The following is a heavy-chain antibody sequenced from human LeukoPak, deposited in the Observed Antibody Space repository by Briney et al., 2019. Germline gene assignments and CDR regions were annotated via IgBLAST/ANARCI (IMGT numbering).Heavy chain of an antibody. CDR3: ARDHQAPTAYNWFDP. Sequence: GGSLRLSCAASGFTFSSYAMHWVRQAPGKGLEWVAVISYDGSNKYYADSVKGRFTISRDNSKNTLYLQMNSLRAEDTAVYYCARDHQAPTAYNWFDPWGQGTLVTVSS. J-gene: IGHJ5*02. CDR2: ISYDGSNK. CDR1: GFTFSSYA. V-gene: IGHV3-30*04.